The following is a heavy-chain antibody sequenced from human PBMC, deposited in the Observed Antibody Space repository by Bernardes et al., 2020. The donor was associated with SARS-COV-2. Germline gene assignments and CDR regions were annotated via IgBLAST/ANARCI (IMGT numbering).Heavy chain of an antibody. Sequence: SETLSLTCTVSGGSISSSNYYWGWIRQAPGKGLEWIGSIYSSGNSYYSPSLQSRVTESVDTSKNQFSLSLSFVTAADTAVYYCARLFVSSGYYPNYFDSWGQGTLVTVSS. J-gene: IGHJ4*02. V-gene: IGHV4-39*01. CDR3: ARLFVSSGYYPNYFDS. D-gene: IGHD3-22*01. CDR1: GGSISSSNYY. CDR2: IYSSGNS.